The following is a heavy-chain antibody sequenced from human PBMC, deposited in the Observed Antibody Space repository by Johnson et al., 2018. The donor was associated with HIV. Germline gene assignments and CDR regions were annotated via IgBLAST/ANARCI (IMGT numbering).Heavy chain of an antibody. J-gene: IGHJ3*02. CDR1: GFTFDDYG. CDR2: INWSGHDT. CDR3: ARGRGYGAERGARDN. Sequence: VQLVESGGGLVKPGGSLRLSCAASGFTFDDYGMNWVRQVPGKGLEWVSGINWSGHDTAYSDSVKGRFTISRDNATNSLYLQMNGLRDEDMAWYYCARGRGYGAERGARDNWGQGTMVTGSA. V-gene: IGHV3-20*04. D-gene: IGHD4-17*01.